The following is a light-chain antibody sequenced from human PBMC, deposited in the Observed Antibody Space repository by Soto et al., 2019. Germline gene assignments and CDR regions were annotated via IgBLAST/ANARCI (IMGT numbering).Light chain of an antibody. V-gene: IGKV1-12*01. J-gene: IGKJ5*01. CDR2: AAS. CDR1: QSISTW. CDR3: QQGNSFPIT. Sequence: DIQMTQSPSSVSASVGDRVTITCRASQSISTWLAWYQQKPGTVPKLLIYAASSLQSGVPSRFSGSGAETEFTLTISSLQPEDFGTYYCQQGNSFPITFGQGTRLESK.